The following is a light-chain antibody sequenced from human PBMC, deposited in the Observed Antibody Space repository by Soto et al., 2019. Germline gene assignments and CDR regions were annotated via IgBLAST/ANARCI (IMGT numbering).Light chain of an antibody. CDR3: QQSYTSPVT. J-gene: IGKJ4*01. Sequence: DIQITQSPSTLSGSVGDRVTITCRASQTISSWLARYQQKPGKAPKLLIYKASTLKSGVPSRFRGSGSGTDFTLTISSLQPEDFGTYYCQQSYTSPVTFGGGTKVDIK. CDR2: KAS. V-gene: IGKV1-5*03. CDR1: QTISSW.